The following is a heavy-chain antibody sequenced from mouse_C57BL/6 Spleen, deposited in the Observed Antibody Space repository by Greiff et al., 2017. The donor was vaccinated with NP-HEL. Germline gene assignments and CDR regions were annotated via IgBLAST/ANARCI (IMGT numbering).Heavy chain of an antibody. CDR3: ARRVYYYGRAPYYFDY. CDR1: GYTFTGYW. D-gene: IGHD1-1*01. Sequence: QVQLQQSGAELMKPGASVKLSCKATGYTFTGYWIEWVKQRPGHGLEWIGEILPGSGSTNYNEKFKGKATFTADTSSNTAYMQLSSLTTEDSAIYYCARRVYYYGRAPYYFDYWGQGTTLTVSS. V-gene: IGHV1-9*01. CDR2: ILPGSGST. J-gene: IGHJ2*01.